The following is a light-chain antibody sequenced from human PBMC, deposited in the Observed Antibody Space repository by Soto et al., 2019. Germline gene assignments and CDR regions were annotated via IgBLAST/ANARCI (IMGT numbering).Light chain of an antibody. J-gene: IGLJ1*01. V-gene: IGLV2-14*03. CDR3: SAYTNTMSYV. CDR2: DVS. CDR1: SSDIGGYDY. Sequence: QSALTQPASVSGSPGQSITISCAGTSSDIGGYDYVSWYQQHPGKAPKLMIFDVSNRPSGVSNRFSGSKSGNTASLTISGLQSEDEGDYYCSAYTNTMSYVFGTGTKVTVL.